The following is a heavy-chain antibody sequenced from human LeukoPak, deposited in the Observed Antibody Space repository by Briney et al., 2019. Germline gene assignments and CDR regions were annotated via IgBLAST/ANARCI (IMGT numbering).Heavy chain of an antibody. CDR1: GFTFSSYA. Sequence: GGSLRLSCAASGFTFSSYAMSWVRQAPGKGLEWVSAISGSGGSTYYADSVKGRFTISRDNSKNTPYLQMNSLRAEDTAVYYCAKDRDLLSHNFDYWGQGTLVTVSS. CDR3: AKDRDLLSHNFDY. V-gene: IGHV3-23*01. D-gene: IGHD2-2*01. CDR2: ISGSGGST. J-gene: IGHJ4*02.